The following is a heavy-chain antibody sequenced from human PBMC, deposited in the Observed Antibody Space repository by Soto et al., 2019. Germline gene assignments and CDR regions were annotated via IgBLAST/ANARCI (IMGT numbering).Heavy chain of an antibody. Sequence: SSETLSLTCTVSGAPINNADYYWSRIRQPPGKDLDRIGYISYSGINYSNPSLKSRVTISVDTSKNQFSLKLSSVTAADTAVYYCARDNALVRGVESDYYYGMDVWGQGTTVTVSS. V-gene: IGHV4-30-4*01. CDR1: GAPINNADYY. J-gene: IGHJ6*02. CDR2: ISYSGIN. D-gene: IGHD3-10*01. CDR3: ARDNALVRGVESDYYYGMDV.